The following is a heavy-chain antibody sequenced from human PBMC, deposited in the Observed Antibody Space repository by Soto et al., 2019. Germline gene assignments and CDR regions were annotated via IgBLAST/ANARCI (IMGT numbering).Heavy chain of an antibody. J-gene: IGHJ4*02. CDR2: ISAYNGNT. V-gene: IGHV1-18*01. CDR3: ATDISAAGVGLFDY. D-gene: IGHD6-13*01. CDR1: GYTFTSYG. Sequence: ASVKVSCKASGYTFTSYGISWVRQAPGQGLEWMGWISAYNGNTNYAQKLQGRVTMTTDTSTDTAYMELSSLRSEDTAVYYCATDISAAGVGLFDYWGQGTLVTVSS.